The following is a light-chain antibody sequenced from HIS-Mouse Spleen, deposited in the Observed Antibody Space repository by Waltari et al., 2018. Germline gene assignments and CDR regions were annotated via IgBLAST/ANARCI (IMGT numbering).Light chain of an antibody. CDR1: SSNLGSNY. CDR3: AAWDDSLSGPV. Sequence: QSALTQPPSASGTPGQRVTISCSGSSSNLGSNYVSWYQQLPGTAPKLLIYRNNQRPSGVPDRFSGSKSGTSASLAISGLRSEDEADYYCAAWDDSLSGPVFGGGTKLTVL. J-gene: IGLJ3*02. CDR2: RNN. V-gene: IGLV1-47*01.